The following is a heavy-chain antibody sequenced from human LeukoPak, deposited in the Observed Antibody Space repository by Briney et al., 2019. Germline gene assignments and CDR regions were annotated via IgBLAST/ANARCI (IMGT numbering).Heavy chain of an antibody. CDR3: SREFPFCGADCFSGVFGI. CDR1: GYTFISYG. V-gene: IGHV1-18*01. D-gene: IGHD2-21*02. CDR2: ISVINSGNT. Sequence: ASVKVSCKASGYTFISYGINWVRQAPGQGLEWMGWISVINSGNTRYAQNFQGRLTMTTDTSTTTAYMELRSLRSDDTAVYYCSREFPFCGADCFSGVFGIWGQGTMVTVS. J-gene: IGHJ3*02.